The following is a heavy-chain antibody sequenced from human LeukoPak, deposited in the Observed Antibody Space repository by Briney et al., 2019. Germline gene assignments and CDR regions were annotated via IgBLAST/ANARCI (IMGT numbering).Heavy chain of an antibody. V-gene: IGHV3-13*04. CDR2: IGTAGDT. D-gene: IGHD6-13*01. CDR3: ARGADYSSSWYRESDAFDI. J-gene: IGHJ3*02. Sequence: GGSLRPSCAASGFTFSSYDMHCVRQATGKGLEWVSAIGTAGDTYYPGSVKGRFTISRENAKNSFYLQMNNLRAGDTAVYYCARGADYSSSWYRESDAFDIWGQGTLVTVSS. CDR1: GFTFSSYD.